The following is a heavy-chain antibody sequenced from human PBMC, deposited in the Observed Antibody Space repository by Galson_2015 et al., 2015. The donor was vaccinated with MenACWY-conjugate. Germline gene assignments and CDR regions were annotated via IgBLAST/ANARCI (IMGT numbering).Heavy chain of an antibody. CDR2: VSGSGGST. CDR1: GFTFSSYA. V-gene: IGHV3-23*01. Sequence: SLRLSCAASGFTFSSYAMSWVRQAPGRGLEWVSTVSGSGGSTYYADSVKGRFTISRDNSKNTLYLQMNSLRAEDTAVYYCARQTYSCHDFWGQGTLVTVSS. J-gene: IGHJ4*02. CDR3: ARQTYSCHDF. D-gene: IGHD2-2*01.